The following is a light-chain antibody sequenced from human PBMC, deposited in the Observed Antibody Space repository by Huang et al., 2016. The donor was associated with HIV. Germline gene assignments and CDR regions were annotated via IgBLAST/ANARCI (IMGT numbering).Light chain of an antibody. CDR2: GAS. CDR3: QQYNNWPGFT. CDR1: QSISTN. Sequence: VVMTQSPATLSVSPGERATLSCRASQSISTNFAWYQQRPGQAPRLLFYGASSRATGIPARFIGSGSGTEFTLTITILQSEDFAFYYCQQYNNWPGFTFGPGTKVDV. V-gene: IGKV3-15*01. J-gene: IGKJ3*01.